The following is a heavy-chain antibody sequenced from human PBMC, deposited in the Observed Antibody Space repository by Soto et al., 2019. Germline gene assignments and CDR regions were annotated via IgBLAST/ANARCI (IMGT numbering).Heavy chain of an antibody. Sequence: ESGGGLVKPGGSLRLSCAASGFTFSSYSMNWVRQAPGKGLEWVSSISSSSSYIYYADSVKGRFTISRDNAKNSLYLQMNSLRAEDTAVYYCARGTRDGYNSGSSRYWGQGTLVTVSS. CDR1: GFTFSSYS. V-gene: IGHV3-21*01. CDR3: ARGTRDGYNSGSSRY. D-gene: IGHD5-12*01. CDR2: ISSSSSYI. J-gene: IGHJ4*02.